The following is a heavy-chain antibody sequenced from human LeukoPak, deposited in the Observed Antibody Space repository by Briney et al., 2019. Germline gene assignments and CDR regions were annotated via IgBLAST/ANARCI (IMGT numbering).Heavy chain of an antibody. D-gene: IGHD4-11*01. V-gene: IGHV3-23*01. J-gene: IGHJ5*02. Sequence: GPSLRPFYAASALTFASQSMSWARHNPTKGLEWVSAITGDGGATYYADSVNGCFTISRDNSKTTFSLKMNGRRADDAAVYYCARDNSKYSSNWSDPWGQGTLVTVSS. CDR3: ARDNSKYSSNWSDP. CDR2: ITGDGGAT. CDR1: ALTFASQS.